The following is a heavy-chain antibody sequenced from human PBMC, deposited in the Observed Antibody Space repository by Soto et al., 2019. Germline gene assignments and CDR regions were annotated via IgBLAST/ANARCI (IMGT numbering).Heavy chain of an antibody. CDR3: ARDKDRLQLGGNYYYILDV. J-gene: IGHJ6*02. CDR1: GYTFTSYY. CDR2: INPSGGST. Sequence: ASVKVSCKASGYTFTSYYMHWVRQAPGQGLEWMGIINPSGGSTSYAQKFQGRVTMTRDTSTSTVYMELSGLRSDDTAVYYCARDKDRLQLGGNYYYILDVWGQGTTVTVSS. D-gene: IGHD5-12*01. V-gene: IGHV1-46*01.